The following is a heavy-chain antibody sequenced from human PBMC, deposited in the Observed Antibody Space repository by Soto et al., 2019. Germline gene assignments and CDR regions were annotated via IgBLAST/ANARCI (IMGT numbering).Heavy chain of an antibody. J-gene: IGHJ4*02. D-gene: IGHD3-3*01. V-gene: IGHV1-8*01. CDR1: GYTFTSYD. CDR3: ARGLVTIFGVVGPYFDY. Sequence: GASVKVSCKASGYTFTSYDINWVRRATGQGLEWMGWMNPNSGNTGYAQKFQGRVTMTRNTSISTAYMELSSLRSEDTAVYYCARGLVTIFGVVGPYFDYWGQGTLVTVSS. CDR2: MNPNSGNT.